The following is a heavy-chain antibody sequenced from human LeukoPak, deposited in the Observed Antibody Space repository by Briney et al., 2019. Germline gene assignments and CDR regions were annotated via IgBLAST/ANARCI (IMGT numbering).Heavy chain of an antibody. V-gene: IGHV4-39*07. CDR2: IYHSGSI. Sequence: SETLSLTYTVSGGSISSSSYYWGWIRQPPGKGLEWIGSIYHSGSIYYNPSLKSRVTISVDTSKNQFSLKLSSVTAADTAVYYCARDVYGSGSYNWFDPWGQGTLVTVSS. D-gene: IGHD3-10*01. J-gene: IGHJ5*02. CDR1: GGSISSSSYY. CDR3: ARDVYGSGSYNWFDP.